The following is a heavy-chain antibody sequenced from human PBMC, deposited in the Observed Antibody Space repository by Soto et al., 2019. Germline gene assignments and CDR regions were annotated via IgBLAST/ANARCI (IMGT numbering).Heavy chain of an antibody. CDR1: GGSISSYY. Sequence: SETLSLTCTVSGGSISSYYWSWLRQPPGKGLEWIGYIYYTGSTTYNPSLKSRVTIAVDTPKNRLCVELNSVTEADKGVYYGARGGYAKIGCGLDVWGQGSTVTVSS. D-gene: IGHD2-2*01. V-gene: IGHV4-59*01. CDR3: ARGGYAKIGCGLDV. CDR2: IYYTGST. J-gene: IGHJ6*02.